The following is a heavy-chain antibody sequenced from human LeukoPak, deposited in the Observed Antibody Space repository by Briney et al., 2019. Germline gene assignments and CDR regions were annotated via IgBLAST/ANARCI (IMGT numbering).Heavy chain of an antibody. CDR2: ISSSGSTI. V-gene: IGHV3-48*03. D-gene: IGHD4-23*01. Sequence: GGSLRLSCAASGFTFSSYEMNWVRQAPGKGLEWVSYISSSGSTIYYADSVKGRFTISRDNAKNSLYLQMNSLRAEDTAVYYCARGWMGQYGGNRLDYWGQGTLVTVSS. CDR3: ARGWMGQYGGNRLDY. CDR1: GFTFSSYE. J-gene: IGHJ4*02.